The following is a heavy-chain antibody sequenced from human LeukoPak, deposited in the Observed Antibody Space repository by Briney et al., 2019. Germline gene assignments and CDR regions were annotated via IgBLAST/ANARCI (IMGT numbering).Heavy chain of an antibody. CDR1: GFTFSGYS. D-gene: IGHD2-2*02. J-gene: IGHJ6*04. CDR3: ARRVIVVVPAAIGPYYGMDV. V-gene: IGHV3-21*01. CDR2: ISSSSSYI. Sequence: GGSLRLSCAASGFTFSGYSMNWVRQAPGKGLEWVSSISSSSSYIYYADSVKGRFTISRDNAKNSLYLQMNSLRAEDTAVYYCARRVIVVVPAAIGPYYGMDVWGKGTTVTVSS.